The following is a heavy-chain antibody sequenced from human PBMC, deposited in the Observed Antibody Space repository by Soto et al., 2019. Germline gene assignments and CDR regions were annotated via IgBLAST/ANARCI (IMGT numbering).Heavy chain of an antibody. CDR2: IYSGGST. CDR3: ASEDGDYGGGWFDP. V-gene: IGHV3-66*01. D-gene: IGHD4-17*01. Sequence: EVQLVESGGGLVQPGGSLRLSCAASGFTVSSNYMSWVRQAPGKGLEWVSVIYSGGSTYYADSVKGRFTISRDNSKNTLYLKMNSLRAEDTAVYYCASEDGDYGGGWFDPWGQGTLVTVSS. J-gene: IGHJ5*02. CDR1: GFTVSSNY.